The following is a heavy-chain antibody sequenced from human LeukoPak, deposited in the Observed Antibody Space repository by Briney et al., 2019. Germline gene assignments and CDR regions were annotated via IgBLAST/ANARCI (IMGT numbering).Heavy chain of an antibody. D-gene: IGHD6-13*01. V-gene: IGHV4-39*01. CDR2: IYYSGNT. Sequence: SELTPITCPVSDSYISRGNCSCGWLRQPPSKPLEWIGNIYYSGNTYYNSSLKSRVTIFVDMSKNQLSLKLTSVTAADTAVYYCTRRSYGSSLVYWGQGTLVTVSS. CDR1: DSYISRGNCS. J-gene: IGHJ4*02. CDR3: TRRSYGSSLVY.